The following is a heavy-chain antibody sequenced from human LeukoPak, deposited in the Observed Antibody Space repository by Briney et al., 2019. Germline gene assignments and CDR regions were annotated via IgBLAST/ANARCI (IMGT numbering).Heavy chain of an antibody. CDR2: INPNSGGT. V-gene: IGHV1-2*02. D-gene: IGHD2-2*01. Sequence: GASVKVSCKASGYTFTGYYMHWVRQAPGQGLEWMGWINPNSGGTNYAQKFQGRVTMTRDTSISTAYMELSRLRSDDTAGYYCARDLVVVPDRSGIQLCLAFDYWGQGTLFTVSS. J-gene: IGHJ4*02. CDR3: ARDLVVVPDRSGIQLCLAFDY. CDR1: GYTFTGYY.